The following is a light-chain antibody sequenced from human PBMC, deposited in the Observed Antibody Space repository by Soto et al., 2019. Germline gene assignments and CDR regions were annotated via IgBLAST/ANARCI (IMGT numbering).Light chain of an antibody. CDR3: QQYGSSGT. Sequence: IVLTQSPDTLSLSPGDRATLSCRASQSISSSYLAWYQQKPGQAPRLLIYGASNRATGIPDRFSGSGSGTDFTLTISRLEPEDFAVYYCQQYGSSGTFGQGTKVDI. CDR2: GAS. J-gene: IGKJ1*01. CDR1: QSISSSY. V-gene: IGKV3-20*01.